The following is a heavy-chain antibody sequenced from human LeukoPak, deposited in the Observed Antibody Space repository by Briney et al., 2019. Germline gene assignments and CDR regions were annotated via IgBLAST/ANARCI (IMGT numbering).Heavy chain of an antibody. V-gene: IGHV3-21*06. CDR3: ARGGSGSFHV. CDR2: ISSQGSYI. D-gene: IGHD3-10*01. Sequence: GGSLRLSCAASGFIFTSYTMNWVRQAPGKGLEWVSSISSQGSYIYYEDSLKGRFTVSGDNAQNLLYLQMDSLTAQDTAVYYCARGGSGSFHVWGKGTTVIVSS. CDR1: GFIFTSYT. J-gene: IGHJ6*04.